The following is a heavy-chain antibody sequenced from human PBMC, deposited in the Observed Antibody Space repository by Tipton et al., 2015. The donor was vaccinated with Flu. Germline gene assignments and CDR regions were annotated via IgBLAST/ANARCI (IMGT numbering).Heavy chain of an antibody. CDR1: GYSISSGYY. CDR3: AREWTSLPVNWFDP. V-gene: IGHV4-38-2*02. Sequence: TLSLTYTVSGYSISSGYYRGWIRQPPGKGLEWIGSIYHSGSTYYNPSLKSRVTISVDTSKNQFSLKLSSVTAADTAVYYCAREWTSLPVNWFDPWGQGTLVTVSS. D-gene: IGHD3/OR15-3a*01. CDR2: IYHSGST. J-gene: IGHJ5*02.